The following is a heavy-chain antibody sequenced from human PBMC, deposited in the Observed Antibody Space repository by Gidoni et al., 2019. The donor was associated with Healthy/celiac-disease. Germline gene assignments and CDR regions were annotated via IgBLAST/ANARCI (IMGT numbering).Heavy chain of an antibody. Sequence: EVQLLESGGGLVQPGGSLRLSCAASGFTFSRYAMRWVRQAPGKGLEWVSAISGSGGSTYYADSVKGRFTISRDNSKNTLYLQMNSLRAEDTAVYYCARARYYYDSSGTGFYWGQGTLVTVSS. CDR2: ISGSGGST. V-gene: IGHV3-23*01. CDR1: GFTFSRYA. D-gene: IGHD3-22*01. CDR3: ARARYYYDSSGTGFY. J-gene: IGHJ4*02.